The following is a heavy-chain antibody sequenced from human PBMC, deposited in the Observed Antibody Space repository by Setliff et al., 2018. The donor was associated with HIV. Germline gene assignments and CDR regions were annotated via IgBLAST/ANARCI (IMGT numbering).Heavy chain of an antibody. V-gene: IGHV4-39*01. Sequence: SETLSLTCTVSGGSISSSRYYWGWIRQPPGKGLEWIASIYFSGNTRYNPSLKSRVTISVDTSKNQFSLKLRSVTASDTAVYYCARVAYSGSWPRYFQYWGQGTLVTVSS. CDR2: IYFSGNT. D-gene: IGHD6-13*01. CDR3: ARVAYSGSWPRYFQY. J-gene: IGHJ1*01. CDR1: GGSISSSRYY.